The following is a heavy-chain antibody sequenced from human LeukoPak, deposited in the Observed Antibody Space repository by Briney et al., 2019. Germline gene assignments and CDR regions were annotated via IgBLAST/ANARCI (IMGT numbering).Heavy chain of an antibody. Sequence: KPLETLSLTCTVSGGSISSYYWSWIRQPPGKGLEWIGYIYYSGSTNYNPSLKSRVTISVDTSKNQFSLKLSSVTAADTAVYYCARDSRYYDSSGYNYYYYGMDVWGQGTTVTVSS. V-gene: IGHV4-59*01. J-gene: IGHJ6*02. CDR2: IYYSGST. CDR1: GGSISSYY. D-gene: IGHD3-22*01. CDR3: ARDSRYYDSSGYNYYYYGMDV.